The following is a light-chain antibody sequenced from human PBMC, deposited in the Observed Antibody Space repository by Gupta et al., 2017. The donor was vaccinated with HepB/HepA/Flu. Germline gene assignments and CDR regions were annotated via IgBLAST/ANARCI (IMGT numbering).Light chain of an antibody. CDR2: KND. J-gene: IGLJ3*02. CDR1: NSNIGKNY. V-gene: IGLV1-47*01. CDR3: AAWDDSLSDVWL. Sequence: ISCSGTNSNIGKNYVYWYQQIPGTAPKLLIYKNDQRPSGVPDRFSGSKSGTSASLAISGLRSEDEGDYYCAAWDDSLSDVWLFGGGTKVTVL.